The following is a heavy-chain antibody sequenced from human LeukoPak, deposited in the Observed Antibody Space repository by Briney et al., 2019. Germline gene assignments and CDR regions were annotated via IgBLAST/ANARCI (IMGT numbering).Heavy chain of an antibody. J-gene: IGHJ5*02. D-gene: IGHD6-13*01. Sequence: GGSLRLSCAASGFTFSSYSMNWVRQAPGRGLEWVSSISSSSSYIYYADSVKGRFTISRDNAKNSLYLQMNSLRAEDTAVYYCASAYSSSWYAGPFDPWGQGTLVTVSS. CDR1: GFTFSSYS. V-gene: IGHV3-21*01. CDR2: ISSSSSYI. CDR3: ASAYSSSWYAGPFDP.